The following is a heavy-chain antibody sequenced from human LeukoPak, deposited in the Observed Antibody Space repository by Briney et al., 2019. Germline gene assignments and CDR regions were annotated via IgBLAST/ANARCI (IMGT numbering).Heavy chain of an antibody. CDR2: IIPIFGTA. Sequence: GASVKVSCKASGGTFGSYAISWVRQAPGQGLEWMGGIIPIFGTANYAQKFQGRVTITADESTSTAYMELSSLRSEDTAVYYCAREWVDACTNGVCYGDYYYYGMDVWGQGTTVTVSS. CDR3: AREWVDACTNGVCYGDYYYYGMDV. V-gene: IGHV1-69*13. D-gene: IGHD2-8*01. CDR1: GGTFGSYA. J-gene: IGHJ6*02.